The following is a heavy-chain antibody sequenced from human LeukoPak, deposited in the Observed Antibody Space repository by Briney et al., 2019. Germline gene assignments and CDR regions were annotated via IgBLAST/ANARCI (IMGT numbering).Heavy chain of an antibody. CDR3: AKGAGVIIKYFDY. CDR2: ISDTGGRT. V-gene: IGHV3-23*01. J-gene: IGHJ4*02. CDR1: GITLSNYG. Sequence: PGGSLRLSCAVSGITLSNYGMTWVRQAPGKGLEWVAGISDTGGRTNYADSVKGRFTISRDNSKNTLYLQLNSLRAEDTGVYYCAKGAGVIIKYFDYWGQGTLVTVPS. D-gene: IGHD3-10*01.